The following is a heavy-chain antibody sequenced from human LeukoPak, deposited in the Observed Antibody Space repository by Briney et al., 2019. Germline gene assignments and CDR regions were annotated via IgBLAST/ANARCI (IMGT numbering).Heavy chain of an antibody. CDR1: GGSISNSNYY. J-gene: IGHJ4*02. Sequence: PSETLSLTCTVSGGSISNSNYYWGWIRQPPGKGLEWIGNIYYSGSTYYNPSLRSRVTISVDTSKNQFSLNLSSVTAADTAVYYCARDGYLAAHYWGQGTLVTVSS. D-gene: IGHD2-2*03. CDR3: ARDGYLAAHY. CDR2: IYYSGST. V-gene: IGHV4-39*07.